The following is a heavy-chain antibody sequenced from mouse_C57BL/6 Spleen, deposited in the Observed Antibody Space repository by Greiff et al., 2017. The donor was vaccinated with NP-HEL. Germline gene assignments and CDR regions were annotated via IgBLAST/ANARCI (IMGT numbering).Heavy chain of an antibody. CDR1: GYSFTDYN. D-gene: IGHD1-1*01. J-gene: IGHJ3*01. CDR2: INPNYGTT. V-gene: IGHV1-39*01. Sequence: EVKLMESGPELVKPGASVKISCKASGYSFTDYNMNWVKQSNGKSLEWIGVINPNYGTTSYNQKFKGKATLTVDQSSSTAYMQLNSLTSEDSAVYYCARGGYGSSYGAYWGQGTLVTVSA. CDR3: ARGGYGSSYGAY.